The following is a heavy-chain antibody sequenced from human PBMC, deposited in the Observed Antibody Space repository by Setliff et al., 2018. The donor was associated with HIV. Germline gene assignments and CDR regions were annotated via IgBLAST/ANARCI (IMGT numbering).Heavy chain of an antibody. CDR3: ARDYGRRGWDLLPYYFDY. Sequence: SETLSLTCTVSGVSISSHYLSWIRQPPGKGLEWIGYVSYSGSTNYNPSLKSRVTISPDTSKNQFSLKLQSVTAADTAVYYCARDYGRRGWDLLPYYFDYWGQGSLVTVSS. CDR2: VSYSGST. V-gene: IGHV4-59*11. J-gene: IGHJ4*02. CDR1: GVSISSHY. D-gene: IGHD1-26*01.